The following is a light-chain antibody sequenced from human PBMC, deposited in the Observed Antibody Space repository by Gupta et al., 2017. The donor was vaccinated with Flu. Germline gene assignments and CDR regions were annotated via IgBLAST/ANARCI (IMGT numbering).Light chain of an antibody. CDR1: SSDVGRSDY. V-gene: IGLV2-14*01. J-gene: IGLJ1*01. Sequence: SALSPPAPVSGSPGHSITISCTGTSSDVGRSDYVSWYRQDPGKAPKLVIYDVSNRHPGVSSRFSGSKSGNTASLTISGLQAEDETDYYCSSYTSSSTFYVFGSGTKVTVL. CDR3: SSYTSSSTFYV. CDR2: DVS.